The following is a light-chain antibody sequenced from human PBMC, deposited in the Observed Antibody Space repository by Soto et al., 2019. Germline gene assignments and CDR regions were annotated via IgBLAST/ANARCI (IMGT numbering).Light chain of an antibody. CDR2: GAS. CDR3: HQFNNWQT. Sequence: EIVMTQSPATLSVSVGERATLSCRASQSVGTKLAWYQQTPGQAPRLLIYGASTRATGVPARFSGSGSGTEFTLTISSLQSEDCGIYYCHQFNNWQTFGQGTKVEI. J-gene: IGKJ1*01. V-gene: IGKV3-15*01. CDR1: QSVGTK.